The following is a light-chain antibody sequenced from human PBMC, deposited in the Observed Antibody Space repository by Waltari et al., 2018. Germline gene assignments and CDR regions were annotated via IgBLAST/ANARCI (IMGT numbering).Light chain of an antibody. Sequence: SYELTQPPSVSVSPGQTASITCSGDRLGDKYASWYQQKPGQSPGLVIYQDFKRPSGIPERFSGSNSGNTATLTISGTQAIDEADYYCQAWDRSSMVFGGGTKLTVL. CDR3: QAWDRSSMV. V-gene: IGLV3-1*01. CDR1: RLGDKY. J-gene: IGLJ2*01. CDR2: QDF.